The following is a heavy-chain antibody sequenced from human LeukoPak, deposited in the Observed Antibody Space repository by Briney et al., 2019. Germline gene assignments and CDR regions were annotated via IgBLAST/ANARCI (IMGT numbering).Heavy chain of an antibody. CDR1: GGSFSGYY. CDR3: ARGGFNYYGSGSYYRYYYGMDV. Sequence: SETLSLTCAVYGGSFSGYYWSWIRQPPGKGLEWIGEINLSGSTNYNPSLKSRVTISVDTSKNQFSLKLSSVTAADTAVYYCARGGFNYYGSGSYYRYYYGMDVWGKGTTVTVSS. V-gene: IGHV4-34*01. D-gene: IGHD3-10*01. J-gene: IGHJ6*04. CDR2: INLSGST.